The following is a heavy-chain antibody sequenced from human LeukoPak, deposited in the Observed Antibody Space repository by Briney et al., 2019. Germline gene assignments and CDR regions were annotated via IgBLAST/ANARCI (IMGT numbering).Heavy chain of an antibody. CDR3: ARVSGNIQIWPQPFGDGMDV. CDR1: GFTFSNYW. V-gene: IGHV3-7*03. Sequence: GGSLRLSCAASGFTFSNYWMSWVRQAPGKGLEWVANIKQDGSEEYYVGSVKGRFTISREDSKNTLYLQMNILRAEDTAIYYCARVSGNIQIWPQPFGDGMDVWGQGTTVTVSS. J-gene: IGHJ6*02. CDR2: IKQDGSEE. D-gene: IGHD3-10*01.